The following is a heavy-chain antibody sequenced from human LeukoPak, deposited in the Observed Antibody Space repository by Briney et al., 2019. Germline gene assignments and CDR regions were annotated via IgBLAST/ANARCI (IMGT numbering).Heavy chain of an antibody. Sequence: GRSLRLSCAVSGFTFSSYWMNWVRQAPGKGLEWVANINQNGSDKYYVESVKGRFTISRDNAKNSLYLQMNGLRDEDTAVYYCARGAGWPNWGQGTLVTVSS. V-gene: IGHV3-7*01. J-gene: IGHJ4*02. CDR1: GFTFSSYW. CDR3: ARGAGWPN. D-gene: IGHD6-19*01. CDR2: INQNGSDK.